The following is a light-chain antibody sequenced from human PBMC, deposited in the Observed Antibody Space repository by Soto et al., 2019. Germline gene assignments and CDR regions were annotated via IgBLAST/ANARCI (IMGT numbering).Light chain of an antibody. CDR3: CSYTRIATFI. Sequence: QSALTQPASVSASPGQTITISCTGTTNDIGTYNLVSWYQHHPGKAPSLIIYEDTQRPAGVSGRFSGSKSGNTASLTISGLQADDEAHYYCCSYTRIATFIFGGGTKLTVL. CDR2: EDT. CDR1: TNDIGTYNL. J-gene: IGLJ2*01. V-gene: IGLV2-23*02.